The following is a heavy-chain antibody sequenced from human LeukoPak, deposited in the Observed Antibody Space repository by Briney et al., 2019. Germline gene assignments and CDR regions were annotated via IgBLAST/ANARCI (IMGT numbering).Heavy chain of an antibody. CDR1: GGSFSGYY. CDR2: INHSGST. V-gene: IGHV4-34*01. D-gene: IGHD6-13*01. J-gene: IGHJ4*02. CDR3: ARDSRSRRNFDY. Sequence: SETLSLTCAVYGGSFSGYYWSWIRQPPRKGLEWMGEINHSGSTNYNPSPKSRVTISVDTSKNQFSLKLSSVTAADTAVYYCARDSRSRRNFDYWGQGTLVTVSS.